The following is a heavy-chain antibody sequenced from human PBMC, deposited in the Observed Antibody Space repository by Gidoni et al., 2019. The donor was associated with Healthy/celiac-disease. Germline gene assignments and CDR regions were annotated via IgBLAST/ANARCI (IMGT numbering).Heavy chain of an antibody. V-gene: IGHV3-15*01. D-gene: IGHD3-22*01. CDR1: GFTFSNAW. Sequence: EVQLVESGGGLVKPGGSLRLSCAASGFTFSNAWMSWVRQAPGKGLEWVGRIKSKTDGGTTDYAAPVKGRFTISRDDSKNTLYLQMNSLKTEDTAVYYCTTDYYYDSSGYYSDYWGQGTLVTVSS. J-gene: IGHJ4*02. CDR3: TTDYYYDSSGYYSDY. CDR2: IKSKTDGGTT.